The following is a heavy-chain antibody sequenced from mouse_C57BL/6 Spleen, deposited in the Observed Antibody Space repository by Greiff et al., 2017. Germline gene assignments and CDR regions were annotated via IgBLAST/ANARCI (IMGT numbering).Heavy chain of an antibody. J-gene: IGHJ2*01. CDR2: ILPGSGST. V-gene: IGHV1-9*01. D-gene: IGHD1-1*01. CDR1: GYTFTGYW. CDR3: ARFITTVVATNYFDY. Sequence: VKLLESGAELMKPGASVKLSCKATGYTFTGYWIEWVKQRPGHGLEWIGEILPGSGSTNYNEKFKGKATFTADTSSNTAYMQLSSLTTEDSAIYYCARFITTVVATNYFDYWGQGTTLTVSS.